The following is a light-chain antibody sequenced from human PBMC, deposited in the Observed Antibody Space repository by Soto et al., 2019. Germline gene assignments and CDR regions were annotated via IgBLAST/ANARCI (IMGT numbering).Light chain of an antibody. J-gene: IGKJ1*01. V-gene: IGKV1-5*03. CDR3: QQYNDYSGT. CDR1: QSIGSW. CDR2: KAS. Sequence: DIQMTQSPSTLSASVGDRVTITCRASQSIGSWLAWYQRKPGKAPNLLIYKASSLESGVPSRFSGSGSGTEFTLTISSLQPDYFATYYCQQYNDYSGTFGQGTKVEIK.